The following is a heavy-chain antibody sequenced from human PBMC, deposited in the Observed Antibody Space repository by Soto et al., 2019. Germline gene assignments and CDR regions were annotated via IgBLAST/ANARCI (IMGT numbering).Heavy chain of an antibody. CDR1: GYTFTSYG. V-gene: IGHV1-18*04. Sequence: GASVKVSCKASGYTFTSYGISWVRQAPGQGLEWMGWISAYNGNTNYAQKLQGRVTMTTDTSTSTAYMELRSLRSDDTAVYYCARDLELRNFSPQLEDVWGQGTTVTVSS. CDR2: ISAYNGNT. CDR3: ARDLELRNFSPQLEDV. J-gene: IGHJ6*02. D-gene: IGHD6-13*01.